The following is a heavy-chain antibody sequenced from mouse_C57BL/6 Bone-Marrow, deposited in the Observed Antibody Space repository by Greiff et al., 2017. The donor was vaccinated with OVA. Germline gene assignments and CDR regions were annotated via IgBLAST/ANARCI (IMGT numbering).Heavy chain of an antibody. D-gene: IGHD1-1*01. Sequence: EVKLMESGPELVKPGASVKISCKASGYSFTGYYMHWVKQSHGNILDWIGYIYPYNGVSSYNQKFKGKATLTVDKSSSTAYMELRSLTSEDSAVYYCARGYGSSYDWYFDVWGTGTTVTVSS. J-gene: IGHJ1*03. CDR3: ARGYGSSYDWYFDV. CDR2: IYPYNGVS. V-gene: IGHV1-31*01. CDR1: GYSFTGYY.